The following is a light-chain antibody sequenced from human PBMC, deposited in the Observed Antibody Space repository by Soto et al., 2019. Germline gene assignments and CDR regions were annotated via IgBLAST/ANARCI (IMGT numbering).Light chain of an antibody. CDR3: SSYAGSNNYV. Sequence: QSVLTRAPSASRSPRQARTISFPGTHREVGGYNYVSWYQQHPGKAPKLMIYEVSKRPSGVPDRFSGSKSGNTASLTVSGLQAEDEADYYCSSYAGSNNYVFGTGTKVTVL. V-gene: IGLV2-8*01. J-gene: IGLJ1*01. CDR2: EVS. CDR1: HREVGGYNY.